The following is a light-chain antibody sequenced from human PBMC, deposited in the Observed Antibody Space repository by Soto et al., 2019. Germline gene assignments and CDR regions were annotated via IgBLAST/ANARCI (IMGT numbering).Light chain of an antibody. CDR2: GAS. V-gene: IGKV3-20*01. CDR1: QSVSSSY. Sequence: EIVLTQSPGTLSLSPGERATLSCRASQSVSSSYLAWYQQKPGQAPRLLIYGASSRATGIPDRFSGSGSGTDFTLTISRLEPEDLDVYYCQQYGSSLPYTFRQGNKLAIK. CDR3: QQYGSSLPYT. J-gene: IGKJ2*01.